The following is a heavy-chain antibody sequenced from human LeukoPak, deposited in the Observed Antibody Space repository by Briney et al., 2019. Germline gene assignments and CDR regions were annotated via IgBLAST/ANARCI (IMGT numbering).Heavy chain of an antibody. V-gene: IGHV4-59*01. CDR1: GGSISSYY. CDR3: ARADRTLLRGYSYGLDY. D-gene: IGHD5-18*01. J-gene: IGHJ4*02. CDR2: IYYSGST. Sequence: PSETLSLTCTVSGGSISSYYWSWIRQPPGKGLEWIGCIYYSGSTNYNPSLKSRVTISVDTSKNQFSLKLSSVTAADTAVYYCARADRTLLRGYSYGLDYWGQGTLVTVSS.